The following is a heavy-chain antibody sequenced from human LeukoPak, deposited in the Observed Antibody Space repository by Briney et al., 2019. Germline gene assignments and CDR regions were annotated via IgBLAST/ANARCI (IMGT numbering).Heavy chain of an antibody. J-gene: IGHJ4*02. CDR1: GFTFSSYG. CDR3: ARPPGDY. V-gene: IGHV3-30*02. CDR2: IRYDGSNK. Sequence: PGGSLRLSCAASGFTFSSYGMHWVRQAPGKGLEWVAFIRYDGSNKYYADSVKGRFTISRDNAKNSLYLQMNSLRAEDTAVYYCARPPGDYWGQGTLVTVSS.